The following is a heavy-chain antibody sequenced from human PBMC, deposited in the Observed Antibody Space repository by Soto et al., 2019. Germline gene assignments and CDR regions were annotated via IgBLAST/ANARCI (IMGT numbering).Heavy chain of an antibody. D-gene: IGHD3-3*01. Sequence: SETLSLTCTVSGDSMTSSSYYWGWIRQPPGKGLEWIGSIYYSERTSYNSGSTYYSLSLKSRVTISVDTSKNQFSLKLSSVTAADTAVYYCARAHYDFWSGYLGSVYGMDVWGQGTTVTVSS. CDR3: ARAHYDFWSGYLGSVYGMDV. J-gene: IGHJ6*02. CDR2: IYYSERTSYNSGST. V-gene: IGHV4-39*07. CDR1: GDSMTSSSYY.